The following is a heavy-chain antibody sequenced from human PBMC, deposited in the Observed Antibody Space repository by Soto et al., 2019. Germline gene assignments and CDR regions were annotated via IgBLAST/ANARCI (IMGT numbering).Heavy chain of an antibody. J-gene: IGHJ6*02. V-gene: IGHV1-2*02. Sequence: ASVNFSCKASGYTFTGYYMHWVRQAPGQGLEWMGWINPNSGGTNYAQKFQGRVTMTRDTSISTAYMELSRLRSDDTAVYYCARLLIVATITTTYYYYGMDVWGQGTTVTVSS. CDR3: ARLLIVATITTTYYYYGMDV. D-gene: IGHD5-12*01. CDR1: GYTFTGYY. CDR2: INPNSGGT.